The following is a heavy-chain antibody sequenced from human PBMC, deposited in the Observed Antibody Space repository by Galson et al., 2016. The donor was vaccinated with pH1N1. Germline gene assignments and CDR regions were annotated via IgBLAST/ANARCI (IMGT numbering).Heavy chain of an antibody. CDR1: GDSIGTYY. Sequence: ATLSLPCTVSGDSIGTYYWSWIRQSPGKGPEWIGQIHHSGKTGYNPSLEGRLTMSIDTSKNQFSLRLTYVTAADAAVYYCARYRITSSEGYFDFWGQGTRVTVSS. V-gene: IGHV4-59*01. CDR2: IHHSGKT. D-gene: IGHD3-16*02. J-gene: IGHJ4*02. CDR3: ARYRITSSEGYFDF.